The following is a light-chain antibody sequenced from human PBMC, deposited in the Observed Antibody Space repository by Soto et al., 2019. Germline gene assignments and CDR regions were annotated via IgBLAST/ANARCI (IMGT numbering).Light chain of an antibody. CDR2: GAS. J-gene: IGKJ5*01. V-gene: IGKV3-15*01. CDR1: QSVSRN. CDR3: QQSGFSPIT. Sequence: EIGVCQSTATQYVCTGERAARSYRASQSVSRNLAWYQQKPGQAPRLLIYGASTRATGIPARFSGSGSGTEFTLTISILQSEDFAVYYCQQSGFSPITFGQGTRLEI.